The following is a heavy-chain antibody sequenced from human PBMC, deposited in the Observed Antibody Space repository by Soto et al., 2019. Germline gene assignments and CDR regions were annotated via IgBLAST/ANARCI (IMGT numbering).Heavy chain of an antibody. D-gene: IGHD6-13*01. CDR1: GYTFTNYG. V-gene: IGHV1-18*01. J-gene: IGHJ3*02. CDR3: ARIPGYSTTWYYAFDI. CDR2: IITSSGNT. Sequence: QVQLVQSGPEVKKPGASVKVSCKAAGYTFTNYGITWVRQAPGQGLEWMGWIITSSGNTNYAQKLQDRVSLTADTSTSTAYMELRSLRSDDTAVYYCARIPGYSTTWYYAFDIWGQGTLVTVSS.